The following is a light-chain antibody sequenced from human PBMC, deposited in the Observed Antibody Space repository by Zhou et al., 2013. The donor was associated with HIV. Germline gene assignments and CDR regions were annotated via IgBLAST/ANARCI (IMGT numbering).Light chain of an antibody. Sequence: DIQLTQSPSFLSASVGDRVTITCRASQGISSYLAWYQQKPGKAPKLLIYAASTLQSGVPSRFSGSGSGTEFSLTIASLQPDDFATYYCQQYNTHSQTFGQGTKVEI. J-gene: IGKJ1*01. CDR2: AAS. CDR1: QGISSY. CDR3: QQYNTHSQT. V-gene: IGKV1-9*01.